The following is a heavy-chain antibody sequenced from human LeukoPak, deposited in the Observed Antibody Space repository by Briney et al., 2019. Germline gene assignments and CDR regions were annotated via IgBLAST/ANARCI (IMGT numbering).Heavy chain of an antibody. D-gene: IGHD6-6*01. V-gene: IGHV3-23*01. CDR3: AKDLWYSSSSKNYYYYMDV. CDR1: GFTFSTYA. CDR2: TSGSGGST. Sequence: PGGSLRLSCAASGFTFSTYAMSWVRQAPGNGLEWVSATSGSGGSTYYADSVKGRFTISRDNSKNTLYLQMNSLRAEDTAVYYCAKDLWYSSSSKNYYYYMDVWGKGTTVTVSS. J-gene: IGHJ6*03.